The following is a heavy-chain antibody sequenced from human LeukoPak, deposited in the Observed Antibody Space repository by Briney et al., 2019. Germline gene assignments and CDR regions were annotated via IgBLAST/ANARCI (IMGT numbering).Heavy chain of an antibody. D-gene: IGHD3-22*01. CDR2: ITGSGGNT. V-gene: IGHV3-23*01. CDR3: ARDDYDSSGFPPAFDI. J-gene: IGHJ3*02. CDR1: GFTFSSNG. Sequence: GGSLRLSCAASGFTFSSNGMSWVRQAPGKGLEWVSSITGSGGNTYYADSVKGRFTISRDNSKNMVFLQMNSLRAEDTAIYYCARDDYDSSGFPPAFDIWGQGTMVTVSS.